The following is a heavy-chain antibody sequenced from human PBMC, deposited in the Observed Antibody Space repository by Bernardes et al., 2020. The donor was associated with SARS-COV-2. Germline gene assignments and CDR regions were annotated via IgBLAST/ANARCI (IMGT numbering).Heavy chain of an antibody. CDR2: FDPEDGET. D-gene: IGHD6-13*01. CDR3: ATHYANPYSSSWYGY. CDR1: GYTLTELS. Sequence: SVKVSCKVSGYTLTELSMHWVRQAPGKGLEWMGGFDPEDGETIYAQKFQGRVTMTEDTSTDTAYMELSSLRSEDTAVYYCATHYANPYSSSWYGYWGQGTLVTVSS. V-gene: IGHV1-24*01. J-gene: IGHJ4*02.